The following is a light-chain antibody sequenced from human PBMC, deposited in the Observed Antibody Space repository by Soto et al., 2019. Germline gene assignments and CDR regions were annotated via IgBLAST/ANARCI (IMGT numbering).Light chain of an antibody. Sequence: IVLTHSPGTLSLSPWERATLSCRASQSVSSSYLAWYQQKPGQAPRLLIYGASSRATGIPDRFSGSGSGTDFTLTISSLEPEDFAVYYCQQRSNWPPINFGQGTRLEIK. J-gene: IGKJ5*01. CDR2: GAS. CDR1: QSVSSSY. V-gene: IGKV3D-20*02. CDR3: QQRSNWPPIN.